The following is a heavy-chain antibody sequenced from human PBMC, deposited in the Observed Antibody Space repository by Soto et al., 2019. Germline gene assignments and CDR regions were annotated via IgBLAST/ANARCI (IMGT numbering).Heavy chain of an antibody. CDR1: GGTFSSYA. Sequence: QVQLVQSGAEVKKPGSSVKVSCKASGGTFSSYAISWVRQAPGQGLEWMGGIIPIFGTANYAQKFQGRVTITADESTSTAYMELSSLRSDDTAVYYCARDFDSSGYYYRGNDYWGQGTLVTVSS. D-gene: IGHD3-22*01. V-gene: IGHV1-69*01. CDR3: ARDFDSSGYYYRGNDY. CDR2: IIPIFGTA. J-gene: IGHJ4*02.